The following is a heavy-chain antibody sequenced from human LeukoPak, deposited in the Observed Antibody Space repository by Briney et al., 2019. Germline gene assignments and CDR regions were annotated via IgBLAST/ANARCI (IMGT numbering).Heavy chain of an antibody. J-gene: IGHJ6*03. CDR3: ARGRRDSSGYYELSYYYMDV. D-gene: IGHD3-22*01. CDR2: INHSGST. CDR1: GGSISSYY. V-gene: IGHV4-34*01. Sequence: PSETLSLTCTVSGGSISSYYWSWIRQPPGKGLEWIGEINHSGSTNYNPSLKSRVTISVDTSKNQFSLKLSSVTAADTAVYYCARGRRDSSGYYELSYYYMDVWGKGTTVTVSS.